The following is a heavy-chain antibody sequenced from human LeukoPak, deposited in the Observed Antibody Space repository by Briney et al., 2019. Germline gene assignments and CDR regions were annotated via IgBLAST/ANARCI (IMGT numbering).Heavy chain of an antibody. V-gene: IGHV3-53*01. CDR2: LYSGGST. Sequence: GGSLRLSCAASGFTVSSNYMSWVRQAPGKGLEWVSVLYSGGSTYYADSVKGRFTISRDNSKNTLYLQMNSLRAEDTAVYYCAGAKGYCSGGSCYSGAIDYWGQGTLVTVSS. CDR1: GFTVSSNY. J-gene: IGHJ4*02. CDR3: AGAKGYCSGGSCYSGAIDY. D-gene: IGHD2-15*01.